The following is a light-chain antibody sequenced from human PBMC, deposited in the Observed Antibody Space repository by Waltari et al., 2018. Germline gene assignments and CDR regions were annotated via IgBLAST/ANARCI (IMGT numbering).Light chain of an antibody. CDR1: QRIRST. CDR3: QQYTNWPLT. J-gene: IGKJ4*01. Sequence: EIVLTQSPATLSVSPGERATLSCWASQRIRSTFAWYQQTPGQAPRLLIYDASTRATGIPVRFSGSGSGTYFTLTISSLQSEDFAVYYCQQYTNWPLTFGGGT. V-gene: IGKV3D-15*01. CDR2: DAS.